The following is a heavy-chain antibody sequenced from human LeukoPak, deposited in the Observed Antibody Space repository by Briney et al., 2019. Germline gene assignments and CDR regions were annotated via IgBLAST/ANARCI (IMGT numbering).Heavy chain of an antibody. CDR3: ARGIIDYGDYEGIFDY. CDR2: ISYDGSNK. CDR1: GFTFSSYG. D-gene: IGHD4-17*01. J-gene: IGHJ4*02. Sequence: PGGSLRLSCAASGFTFSSYGMHWVRQAPGKGLEWVAVISYDGSNKYYADSVKGRFTISRDNSKNTLYLQMNSLRAEDTAVYYCARGIIDYGDYEGIFDYWGQGTLVTVSS. V-gene: IGHV3-30*03.